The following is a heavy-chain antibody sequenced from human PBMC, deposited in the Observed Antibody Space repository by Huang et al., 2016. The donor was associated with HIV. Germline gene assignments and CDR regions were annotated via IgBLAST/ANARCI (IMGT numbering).Heavy chain of an antibody. CDR1: GFTFDDYT. V-gene: IGHV3-43*01. Sequence: EVQLVESGGVVVQPGGSLRLSCAASGFTFDDYTMHWVRQAPGKGLEWVSLISWDGGSTDYAASVKGRFTISRDNSKNSLYLQMNSLRTEDTALYYCAPHRRGYWGQGTLVTVSS. J-gene: IGHJ4*02. CDR2: ISWDGGST. CDR3: APHRRGY.